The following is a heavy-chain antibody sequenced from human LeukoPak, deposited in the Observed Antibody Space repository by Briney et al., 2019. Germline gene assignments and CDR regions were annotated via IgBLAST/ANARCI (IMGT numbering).Heavy chain of an antibody. V-gene: IGHV1-18*01. CDR2: ISTYNGNT. CDR1: GYTFTTYG. J-gene: IGHJ4*02. Sequence: EASVKVSCKSSGYTFTTYGITWVRQAPGQGLEWMGWISTYNGNTNYAQKLQGRVTMTTDTSTSTAYVELRSLRSDDTAMYYCARDRMDTGTYFDYWGQGTLVTVSS. D-gene: IGHD5-18*01. CDR3: ARDRMDTGTYFDY.